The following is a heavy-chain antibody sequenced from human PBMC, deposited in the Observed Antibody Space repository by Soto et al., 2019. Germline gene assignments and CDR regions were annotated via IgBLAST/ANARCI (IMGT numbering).Heavy chain of an antibody. CDR3: ARAAEGYYYDSTGYYSDALDL. D-gene: IGHD3-22*01. J-gene: IGHJ3*01. V-gene: IGHV3-23*01. CDR1: EFNLRSLA. Sequence: PGVSLRLSFASSEFNLRSLAMGWFPQTPGKGPEWVSTISGSVGTTWYADSVKGRFTISRDNSKNTRHLQMRSLRAEDTAVYYCARAAEGYYYDSTGYYSDALDLWGQGTVVTV. CDR2: ISGSVGTT.